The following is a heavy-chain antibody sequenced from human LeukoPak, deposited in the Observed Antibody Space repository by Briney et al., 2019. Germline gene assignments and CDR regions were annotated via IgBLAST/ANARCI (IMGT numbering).Heavy chain of an antibody. J-gene: IGHJ6*03. CDR2: IIPIFGTA. CDR3: ARGGSGSYHYYYYYIDV. CDR1: GGTFSSYA. Sequence: GASVKVSCKASGGTFSSYAISWVRPAPGQGLEWMGGIIPIFGTANYAQKFQGRVTITADESTSTAYMELSSLRSEDTAVYYCARGGSGSYHYYYYYIDVWGKGTTVTISS. D-gene: IGHD3-10*01. V-gene: IGHV1-69*13.